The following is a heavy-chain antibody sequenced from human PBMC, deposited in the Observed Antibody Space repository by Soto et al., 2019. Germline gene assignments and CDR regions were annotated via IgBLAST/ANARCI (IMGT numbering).Heavy chain of an antibody. CDR3: AKDPFLEELERRRTNDAFDI. J-gene: IGHJ3*02. CDR1: GFTFSSYA. V-gene: IGHV3-23*01. D-gene: IGHD1-1*01. Sequence: PGGSLRLSCAASGFTFSSYAMSWVRQAPGKGLEWVSAISGSGGSTYYADSVKGRFTISRDNSKNTLYLQMNSLRAEDTAVYYCAKDPFLEELERRRTNDAFDIWGQGTMVTVS. CDR2: ISGSGGST.